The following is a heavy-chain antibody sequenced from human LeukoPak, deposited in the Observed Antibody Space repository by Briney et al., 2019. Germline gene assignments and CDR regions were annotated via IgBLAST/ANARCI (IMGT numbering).Heavy chain of an antibody. V-gene: IGHV4-4*09. CDR2: IYTTGNT. CDR1: GGSINTYY. CDR3: AKHDSVFGAAHFYMDV. J-gene: IGHJ6*03. Sequence: PSETLSLTCAVSGGSINTYYWSWIRQSPGKGLEWIGYIYTTGNTNYNPSLKGRVTISLDTSKNQFSLNLSSVTAADTAVYYCAKHDSVFGAAHFYMDVWGKGTTVTVSS. D-gene: IGHD3-3*01.